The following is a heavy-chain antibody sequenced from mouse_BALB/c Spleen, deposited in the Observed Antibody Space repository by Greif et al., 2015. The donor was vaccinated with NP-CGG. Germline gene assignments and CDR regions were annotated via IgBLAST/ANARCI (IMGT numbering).Heavy chain of an antibody. V-gene: IGHV1S127*01. CDR1: GYTFTSYW. CDR3: TRAVGLPYYFDY. CDR2: IDPSDSYT. J-gene: IGHJ2*01. D-gene: IGHD5-5*01. Sequence: QVQLQQSGAELVKPGASVKMSCKASGYTFTSYWMHWVKQRPGQGLEWIGVIDPSDSYTSYNQKFKGKATLTVDTSSSTAYMQLSSLTSEDSAVYYCTRAVGLPYYFDYWGQGTTLTVSS.